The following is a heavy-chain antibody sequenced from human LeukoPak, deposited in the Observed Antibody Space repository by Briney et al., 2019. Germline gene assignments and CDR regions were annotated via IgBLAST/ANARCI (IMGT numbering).Heavy chain of an antibody. CDR3: ASDLWFGPEHENFDY. V-gene: IGHV3-48*01. CDR1: GVTFSSYS. J-gene: IGHJ4*02. D-gene: IGHD3-10*01. Sequence: GGSLRLSCAASGVTFSSYSMNWVRQAPGKGLEWVSYISSSSSTIYYADSAKGRFTISRDNAKNSLYLQMNSLRAEHTAVYYCASDLWFGPEHENFDYWGQGTLVTVSS. CDR2: ISSSSSTI.